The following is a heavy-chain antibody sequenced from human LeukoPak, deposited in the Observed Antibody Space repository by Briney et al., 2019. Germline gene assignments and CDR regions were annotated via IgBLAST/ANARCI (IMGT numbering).Heavy chain of an antibody. J-gene: IGHJ5*02. D-gene: IGHD3-9*01. CDR3: ARVRSGDVLRYFDWLSVWFDP. V-gene: IGHV1-2*02. Sequence: ASVKVSCKASGYTFTGYYMHWVRQAPGQGLEWMGWINPNSGGTNYAQKFQGRVTMTRDTSISTAYMELSRLRSDDTAVYYCARVRSGDVLRYFDWLSVWFDPWGQGTLVTVSS. CDR2: INPNSGGT. CDR1: GYTFTGYY.